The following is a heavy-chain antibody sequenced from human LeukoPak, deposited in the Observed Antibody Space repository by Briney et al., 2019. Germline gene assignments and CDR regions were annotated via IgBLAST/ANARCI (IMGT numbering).Heavy chain of an antibody. D-gene: IGHD3-22*01. J-gene: IGHJ3*02. V-gene: IGHV1-8*01. CDR2: MNPNSGNT. Sequence: ASVKVSCRASGYTFTSYDINWVRQATGQGLEWMGWMNPNSGNTGYAQKFQGRVTTTRNTSISTAYMELSSLRSEDTAVYYCARGWGIVVENAFGTWGQGTMVTVSS. CDR3: ARGWGIVVENAFGT. CDR1: GYTFTSYD.